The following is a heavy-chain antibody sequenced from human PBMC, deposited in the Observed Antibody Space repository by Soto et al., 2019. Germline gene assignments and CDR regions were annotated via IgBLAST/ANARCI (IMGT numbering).Heavy chain of an antibody. CDR3: VRTSLVVAVATREDF. CDR2: IDSDGSRI. V-gene: IGHV3-74*01. D-gene: IGHD2-15*01. J-gene: IGHJ4*02. CDR1: GFTFSIYW. Sequence: DVQLVESGGGLVQPGESLRLSCAASGFTFSIYWMHWVRQAPGKWLVWVSRIDSDGSRITYADFVKGRFTISRDNAKNTVYLHMNSLTAEDTAVYYCVRTSLVVAVATREDFWGQGTLVTVSS.